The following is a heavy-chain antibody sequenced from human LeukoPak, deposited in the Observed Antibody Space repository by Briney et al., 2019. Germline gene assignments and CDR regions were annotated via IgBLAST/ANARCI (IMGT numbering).Heavy chain of an antibody. V-gene: IGHV4-39*02. Sequence: SETLSLTCSVSGGSISKSPYYWAWLRQTPGKGLEWIANIYYSGNTYYNLSLKSRVTISVDTSKNHFSLKLNSVTAADTAVYYCARSGPYCSGGSCYAYAMDVWGQGTTATVSS. J-gene: IGHJ6*02. CDR1: GGSISKSPYY. CDR3: ARSGPYCSGGSCYAYAMDV. CDR2: IYYSGNT. D-gene: IGHD2-15*01.